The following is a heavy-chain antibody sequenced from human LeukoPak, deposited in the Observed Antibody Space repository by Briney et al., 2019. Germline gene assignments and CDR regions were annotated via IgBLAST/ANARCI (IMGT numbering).Heavy chain of an antibody. J-gene: IGHJ4*02. CDR1: GFTFSSYW. Sequence: GGSLRLSCAASGFTFSSYWMSRVRQAPGKGLEWVANIKQDGSEKYYVDSVKGRFTISRDNAKNSLYLQMNSLRAEDTAVYYCARGEMATMVTLAHFDYWGQGTLVTVSS. D-gene: IGHD5-24*01. CDR3: ARGEMATMVTLAHFDY. V-gene: IGHV3-7*01. CDR2: IKQDGSEK.